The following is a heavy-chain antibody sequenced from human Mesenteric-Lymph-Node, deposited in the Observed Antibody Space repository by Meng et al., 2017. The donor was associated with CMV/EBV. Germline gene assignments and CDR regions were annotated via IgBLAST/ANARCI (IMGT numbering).Heavy chain of an antibody. Sequence: GGSLRLSCAASGFTFSSYAMTWVRQAPGKGLEWVSAISGGGSFTYYADSMKGRFIISRDNSKNTLFLQMNSLRAEDTAVYYCARTKDCSSTSCSYNWFDPWGQGTLVTVSS. CDR3: ARTKDCSSTSCSYNWFDP. CDR1: GFTFSSYA. D-gene: IGHD2-2*01. J-gene: IGHJ5*02. CDR2: ISGGGSFT. V-gene: IGHV3-23*01.